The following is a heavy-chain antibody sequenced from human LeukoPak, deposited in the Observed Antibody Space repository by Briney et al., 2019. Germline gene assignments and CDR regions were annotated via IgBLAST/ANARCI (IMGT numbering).Heavy chain of an antibody. V-gene: IGHV3-23*01. CDR2: ISYSGDTT. CDR1: GFTFNTYA. CDR3: ARGTLAGYFLGY. D-gene: IGHD6-19*01. J-gene: IGHJ4*02. Sequence: GGSLRLSCAASGFTFNTYAMTWVRQAPGKGLEWVSSISYSGDTTDYADSVEGRLIISRDNSKNTLGLQMNSLRDEDTAIYYCARGTLAGYFLGYWGRGTLVTVSS.